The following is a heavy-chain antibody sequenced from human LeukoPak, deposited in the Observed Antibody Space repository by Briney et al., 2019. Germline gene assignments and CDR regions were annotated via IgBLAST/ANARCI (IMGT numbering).Heavy chain of an antibody. CDR2: INYSGNT. J-gene: IGHJ5*02. Sequence: SETLSLTCTVSGGSISSYYWIWIRQPPGKGLEWIGYINYSGNTNYNPSLKSRVTMSVDMSKNQHSLELSSVSAADTAVYYCAKGYRDYVGWFDPWGQGTLVTVSS. V-gene: IGHV4-59*01. D-gene: IGHD4-17*01. CDR3: AKGYRDYVGWFDP. CDR1: GGSISSYY.